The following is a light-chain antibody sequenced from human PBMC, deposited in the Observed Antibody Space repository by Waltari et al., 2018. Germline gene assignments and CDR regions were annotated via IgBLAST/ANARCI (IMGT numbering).Light chain of an antibody. CDR2: KAS. J-gene: IGKJ1*01. Sequence: DIQMTQSPSTLSASVGDRVTITCRASQSINAWLVWYQQKPGKAPKLLIYKASNLESGVPSRFSGSGSGTEFTLTISSLQPGDFATYYCQQYYNYWTFGQGTKVEIK. CDR1: QSINAW. CDR3: QQYYNYWT. V-gene: IGKV1-5*03.